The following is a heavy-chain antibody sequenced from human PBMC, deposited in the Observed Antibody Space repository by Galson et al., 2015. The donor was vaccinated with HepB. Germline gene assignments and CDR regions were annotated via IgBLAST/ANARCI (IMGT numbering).Heavy chain of an antibody. V-gene: IGHV1-69*13. CDR2: IIPIFGTA. CDR1: GGTFSSYA. J-gene: IGHJ6*02. Sequence: SVKVSCKASGGTFSSYAISWVRQAPGQGLEWMGGIIPIFGTANYAQKFQGRVTITADESTSTAYMELSSLRSEDTAVYYCARGEIGGSSQDKGPYYYYYGMDVWGQGTTVTVSS. D-gene: IGHD6-13*01. CDR3: ARGEIGGSSQDKGPYYYYYGMDV.